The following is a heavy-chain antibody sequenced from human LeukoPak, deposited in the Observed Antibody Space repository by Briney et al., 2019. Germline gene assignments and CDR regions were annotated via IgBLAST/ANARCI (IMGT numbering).Heavy chain of an antibody. CDR3: TRGAGWLIDY. CDR1: GGSISSYY. D-gene: IGHD3-16*01. Sequence: SETLSLTCTVSGGSISSYYWSWIRQPPGKGLEWIGYIYYSGSTNYNPSLKSRVTISVDTSKNQFSLKLNSMTTADTAVYYCTRGAGWLIDYWGQGILVTVSS. CDR2: IYYSGST. V-gene: IGHV4-59*01. J-gene: IGHJ4*02.